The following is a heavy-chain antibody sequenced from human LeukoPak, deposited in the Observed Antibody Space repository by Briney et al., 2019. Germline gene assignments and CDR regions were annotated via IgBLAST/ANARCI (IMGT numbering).Heavy chain of an antibody. J-gene: IGHJ4*02. CDR2: INSDGSTT. CDR1: GFTFSNSW. CDR3: ARAGYYRFDY. Sequence: PGGSLRLSCAASGFTFSNSWVHWVRQAPGKGLMWLSRINSDGSTTDYADSVKGRFTTSRDNAKNTLYLQMSGLRAEDTAVYYCARAGYYRFDYWGQGTLVTVSS. D-gene: IGHD3-10*01. V-gene: IGHV3-74*01.